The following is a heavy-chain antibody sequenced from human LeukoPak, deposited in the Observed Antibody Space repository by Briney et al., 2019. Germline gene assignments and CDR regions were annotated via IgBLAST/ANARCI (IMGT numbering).Heavy chain of an antibody. J-gene: IGHJ4*02. CDR1: GGSISSGDYY. CDR2: IYYSGST. CDR3: ARSAIRGVALLGF. D-gene: IGHD3-10*01. V-gene: IGHV4-30-4*01. Sequence: KTSETLSLTCTVSGGSISSGDYYWSWIRQPPGKGLEWIGYIYYSGSTYYNPSLKSRVTISVDTSKNQFSLRMRSVTAADTAVYYCARSAIRGVALLGFWGRGTLVTVSS.